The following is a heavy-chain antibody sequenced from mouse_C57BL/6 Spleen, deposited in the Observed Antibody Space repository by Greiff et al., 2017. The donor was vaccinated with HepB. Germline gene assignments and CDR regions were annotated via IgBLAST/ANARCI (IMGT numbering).Heavy chain of an antibody. Sequence: EVMLVESGGGLVKPGGSLKLSCAASGFTFSDYGMHWVRQAPEKGLEWVAYISSGSSTIYYADTVKGRFTISRDNAKNTLFLQMTSLRSEDTAMYYCARPYYDYDGNFDVWGTGTTVTVSS. V-gene: IGHV5-17*01. D-gene: IGHD2-4*01. CDR3: ARPYYDYDGNFDV. CDR1: GFTFSDYG. J-gene: IGHJ1*03. CDR2: ISSGSSTI.